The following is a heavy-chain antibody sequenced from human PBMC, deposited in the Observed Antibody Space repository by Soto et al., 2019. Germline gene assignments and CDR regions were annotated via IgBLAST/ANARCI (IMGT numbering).Heavy chain of an antibody. V-gene: IGHV3-23*01. J-gene: IGHJ4*02. D-gene: IGHD6-13*01. CDR3: AKESLWGGSWSGFDY. CDR1: GFTFSSYA. CDR2: ISGSGGST. Sequence: EVQLLESGGGLVQPGGSLRLSCAASGFTFSSYAMSWVRQAPGKGLEWVSAISGSGGSTYYADSVKGRFTISRDNSKNTRYLQMNGLRAEDTAVYYCAKESLWGGSWSGFDYWGQGTLVTVSS.